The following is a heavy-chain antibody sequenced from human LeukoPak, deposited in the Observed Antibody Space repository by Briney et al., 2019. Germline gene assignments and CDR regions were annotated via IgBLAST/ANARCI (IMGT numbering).Heavy chain of an antibody. D-gene: IGHD4-17*01. V-gene: IGHV3-21*01. Sequence: GGSLRLSCGASGFTFKNNSMSWVRQTPGKGLDWVSAISGSGATTYYADSVRGRFTISRDNAKNSLYLQMNSLRAEDTAVYYCARDRYGDNGLEFDYWGQGTLVTVSS. CDR2: ISGSGATT. CDR3: ARDRYGDNGLEFDY. J-gene: IGHJ4*02. CDR1: GFTFKNNS.